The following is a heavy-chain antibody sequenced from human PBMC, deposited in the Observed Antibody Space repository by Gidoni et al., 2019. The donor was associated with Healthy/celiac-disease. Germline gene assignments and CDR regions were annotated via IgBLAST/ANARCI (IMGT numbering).Heavy chain of an antibody. V-gene: IGHV1-69*06. CDR3: ARVRQELLSAFDY. J-gene: IGHJ4*02. D-gene: IGHD1-26*01. CDR2: IIPICGTA. Sequence: QVQLVQSGAEVKKPGPSVKVPCKASGGTFSSYAISWVRQAPGQGLEWMGGIIPICGTANYAQKFQGRVTITADKSTSTAHMELSSLRSEDTAVYYCARVRQELLSAFDYWGQGTLVTVSS. CDR1: GGTFSSYA.